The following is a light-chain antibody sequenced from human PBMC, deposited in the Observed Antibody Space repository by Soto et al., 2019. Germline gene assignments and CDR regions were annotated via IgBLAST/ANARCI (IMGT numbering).Light chain of an antibody. CDR2: GAS. J-gene: IGKJ1*01. Sequence: ESVLTQSPGTLCLSPGERATLSCRASQSVSSNYLAWYQQKPGQAPRLLIYGASTRATGIPDRFTGSGSGTDFTLTISRLEPEDFAVYYCQQYGSSPRTFGQGTKVDIK. CDR3: QQYGSSPRT. CDR1: QSVSSNY. V-gene: IGKV3-20*01.